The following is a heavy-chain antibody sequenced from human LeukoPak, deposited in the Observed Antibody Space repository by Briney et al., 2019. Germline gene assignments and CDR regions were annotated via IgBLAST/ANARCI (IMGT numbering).Heavy chain of an antibody. CDR3: ARRGNGGYCSGGSCYSYKYYFDY. D-gene: IGHD2-15*01. CDR1: GGSISSYY. V-gene: IGHV4-59*12. CDR2: IYYSGST. Sequence: PSETLSLTCTVSGGSISSYYWSWIRQPPGKGLEWIGYIYYSGSTNYNPSLKSRVTISVDTSKNQFSLKLSSVTAADTAVYYCARRGNGGYCSGGSCYSYKYYFDYWGQGTLVTVSS. J-gene: IGHJ4*02.